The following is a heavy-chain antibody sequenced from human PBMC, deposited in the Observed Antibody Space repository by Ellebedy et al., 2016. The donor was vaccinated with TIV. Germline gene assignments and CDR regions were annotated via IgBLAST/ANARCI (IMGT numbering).Heavy chain of an antibody. J-gene: IGHJ5*02. Sequence: MPSETLSLTCTVSGGSISSYYWSWIRQPPGKGLEWIGYIYYSGSTNYNPSLKSRVTISVDTSKNQFSLKLSSVTAADTAVYYCARWVITGTTRWFDPWGQGTLVTVSS. CDR1: GGSISSYY. D-gene: IGHD1-7*01. V-gene: IGHV4-59*12. CDR2: IYYSGST. CDR3: ARWVITGTTRWFDP.